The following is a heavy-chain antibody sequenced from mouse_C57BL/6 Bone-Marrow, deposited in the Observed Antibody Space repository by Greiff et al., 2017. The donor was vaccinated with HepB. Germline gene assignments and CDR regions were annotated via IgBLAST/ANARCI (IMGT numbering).Heavy chain of an antibody. D-gene: IGHD2-4*01. CDR2: IFPRSGNT. CDR1: GYTFTSYG. Sequence: QVQLQQSGAELARPGASVTLSCKASGYTFTSYGISWVRQRTGQGLEWIGEIFPRSGNTYYNEKFKGKATLPADKSSSTAHMELRSLTTEDSAVYFCERYYYERYYAMDYWGQGTSVTVSS. J-gene: IGHJ4*01. V-gene: IGHV1-81*01. CDR3: ERYYYERYYAMDY.